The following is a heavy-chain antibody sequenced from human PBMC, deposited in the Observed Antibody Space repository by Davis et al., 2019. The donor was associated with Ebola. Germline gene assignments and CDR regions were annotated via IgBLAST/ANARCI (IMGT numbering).Heavy chain of an antibody. CDR3: ARQLLWFGELPHWYFDL. CDR1: GGSISSGDYY. CDR2: IYYSGST. Sequence: SETLSLTCTVSGGSISSGDYYWSWIRQPPGKGLEWIGYIYYSGSTNYNPSLKSRVTISVDTSKNQFSLKLSSVTAADTAVYYCARQLLWFGELPHWYFDLWGRGTLVTVSS. J-gene: IGHJ2*01. V-gene: IGHV4-30-4*01. D-gene: IGHD3-10*01.